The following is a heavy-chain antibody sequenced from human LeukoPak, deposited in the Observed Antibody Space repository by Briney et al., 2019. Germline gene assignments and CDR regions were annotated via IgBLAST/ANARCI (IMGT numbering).Heavy chain of an antibody. CDR1: GASVSSGDYY. V-gene: IGHV4-30-4*08. J-gene: IGHJ5*02. D-gene: IGHD2-2*01. CDR2: IYYSGST. CDR3: AREHIVVVTDAIGYWFDP. Sequence: SQTLSLTCTVSGASVSSGDYYWIWIRQPPGKGLEGVGYIYYSGSTYYNPSLKSRVTTSIDTTKNQFSLKLSAVTAADTAVYYCAREHIVVVTDAIGYWFDPWGQGTLVTVSS.